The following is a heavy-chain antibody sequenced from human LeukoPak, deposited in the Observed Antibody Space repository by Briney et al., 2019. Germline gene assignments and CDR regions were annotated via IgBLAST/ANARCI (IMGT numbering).Heavy chain of an antibody. V-gene: IGHV3-23*01. D-gene: IGHD3-16*01. Sequence: GGSLRLSCAASGFTFSSYAMSWVRQAPGKGLEWVSAISGSGGSTYYADSEKGRFTISRDNSKNTLYLQMNSLRAEDTAVYYCAKRGFGFYYGMDVWGQGTTVTVSS. CDR3: AKRGFGFYYGMDV. CDR2: ISGSGGST. CDR1: GFTFSSYA. J-gene: IGHJ6*02.